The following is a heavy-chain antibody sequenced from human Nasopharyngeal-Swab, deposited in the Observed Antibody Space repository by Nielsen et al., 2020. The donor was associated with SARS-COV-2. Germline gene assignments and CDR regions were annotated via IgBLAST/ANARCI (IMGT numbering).Heavy chain of an antibody. V-gene: IGHV3-21*01. J-gene: IGHJ6*02. Sequence: GGSLRLSCAASGFSFNTYAMTWVRQAPGKGLEWVSGISYSGDKTYYADSVKGRFTISRDNAKNTLYLQMNSLRAEDTAVYYCARDRGSSWYDPLFYYYYGMDVWGQGTTVTVSS. CDR1: GFSFNTYA. CDR3: ARDRGSSWYDPLFYYYYGMDV. D-gene: IGHD6-13*01. CDR2: ISYSGDKT.